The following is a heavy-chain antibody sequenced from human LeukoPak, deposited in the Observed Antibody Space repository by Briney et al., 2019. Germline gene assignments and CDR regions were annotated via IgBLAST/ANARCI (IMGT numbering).Heavy chain of an antibody. CDR1: GFTFSSYA. CDR3: ARDGIVGGGDYFDY. CDR2: ISYDGSNK. J-gene: IGHJ4*02. Sequence: GRSLRLSCAASGFTFSSYAMHWVRQAPGKGLEWVAVISYDGSNKYYADSVKGRFTISRDNSKNTLYLQMNSLKAEDTAVYYCARDGIVGGGDYFDYWGQGTLVTVSS. D-gene: IGHD1-26*01. V-gene: IGHV3-30*01.